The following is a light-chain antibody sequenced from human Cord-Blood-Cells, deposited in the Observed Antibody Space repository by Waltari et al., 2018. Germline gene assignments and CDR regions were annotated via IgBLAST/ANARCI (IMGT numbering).Light chain of an antibody. J-gene: IGLJ2*01. Sequence: SYELTPPPSVSVSPGKTARITCPGDALPKQYAYWYQQKPGQAPVLVIYKDSESPSGIPERFSGSSSGTTVTLTISGVQAEDEADYYCQSADSSGTYVVFGGGTKLTVL. CDR2: KDS. CDR3: QSADSSGTYVV. CDR1: ALPKQY. V-gene: IGLV3-25*02.